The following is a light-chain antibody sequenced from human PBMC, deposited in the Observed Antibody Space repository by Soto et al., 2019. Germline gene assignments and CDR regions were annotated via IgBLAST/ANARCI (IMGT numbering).Light chain of an antibody. V-gene: IGKV3D-20*02. Sequence: EIVLTQSPGTLSLSPGERATLSCRASQSVSSTYLAWYQQKPGQAPRLLIYDASNRATGIPARFSGSGSGTDFTVTISSLEPEDFAVYYCQQRSNSWTFGQGTKVDIK. J-gene: IGKJ1*01. CDR2: DAS. CDR3: QQRSNSWT. CDR1: QSVSSTY.